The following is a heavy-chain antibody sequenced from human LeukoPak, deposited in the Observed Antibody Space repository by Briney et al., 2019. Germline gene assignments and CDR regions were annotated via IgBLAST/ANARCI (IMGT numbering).Heavy chain of an antibody. J-gene: IGHJ4*02. CDR3: ARKGCFDNCYLFDY. Sequence: ASVRVSCKASGYTYSTYGINGVRRPPAQGLEGMGWINTNDGNTHYAQKFRGRVTMTRDTSTSTAYMELRSLGSNDTAVYYCARKGCFDNCYLFDYWGQGTLVTVSS. CDR2: INTNDGNT. D-gene: IGHD1-20*01. V-gene: IGHV1-18*01. CDR1: GYTYSTYG.